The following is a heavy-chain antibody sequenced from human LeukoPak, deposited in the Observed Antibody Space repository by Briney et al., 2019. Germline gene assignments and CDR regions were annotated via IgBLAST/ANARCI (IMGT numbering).Heavy chain of an antibody. Sequence: GGSLRLSCAASGFTFSSYKMNWVRQAPGKGLERVSYISSSGSYIYYADSVKGRFTISRDNAKNSLYLQMNSLRAEDTAVYYCARAVVVFALSIQPNDYWGHETPVTLSS. CDR3: ARAVVVFALSIQPNDY. D-gene: IGHD2-21*01. J-gene: IGHJ4*01. CDR2: ISSSGSYI. V-gene: IGHV3-48*03. CDR1: GFTFSSYK.